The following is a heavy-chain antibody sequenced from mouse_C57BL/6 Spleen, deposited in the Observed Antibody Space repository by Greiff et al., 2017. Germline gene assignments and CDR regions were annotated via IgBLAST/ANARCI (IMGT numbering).Heavy chain of an antibody. J-gene: IGHJ2*01. D-gene: IGHD4-1*01. CDR1: GYTFPSYW. CDR3: ARYWDDGLLGNLDY. CDR2: IDPNSGGT. V-gene: IGHV1-72*01. Sequence: VQLQQSGAELVKPGASVKLSCKASGYTFPSYWMHWVKQRPGRGLEWIGRIDPNSGGTKYNEKFKSKATLTVDEPSSTASMQLSSLTSEDAAVYYCARYWDDGLLGNLDYWGQGTTLTVSS.